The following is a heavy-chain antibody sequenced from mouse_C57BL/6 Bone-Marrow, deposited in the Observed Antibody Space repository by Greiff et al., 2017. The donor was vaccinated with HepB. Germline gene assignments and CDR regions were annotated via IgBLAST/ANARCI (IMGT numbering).Heavy chain of an antibody. CDR2: INPGSGGT. CDR3: ARWGGRSPYFDV. V-gene: IGHV1-54*01. D-gene: IGHD1-1*01. CDR1: GYAFTNYL. Sequence: QVQLQQSGAELVRPGTSVKVSCKASGYAFTNYLIEWVKQRPGQGLEWIGVINPGSGGTNYNEKFKGKATLTADKSSSTAYMQLSSLTSEDSAVYFCARWGGRSPYFDVWGTGTTVTVSS. J-gene: IGHJ1*03.